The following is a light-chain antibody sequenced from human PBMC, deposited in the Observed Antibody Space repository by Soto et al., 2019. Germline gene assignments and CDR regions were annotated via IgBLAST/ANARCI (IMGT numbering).Light chain of an antibody. CDR1: SSNIGAEYD. Sequence: QSVLTQPPSVSGAPGQRVAISCTGSSSNIGAEYDVHWYQQLPGTAPKRLIYGDNNRPSGVPDRFSGSKSGTSASLAITGLQPEDEADYYCQSYDSSLTTLVFGIRPKVTVL. CDR3: QSYDSSLTTLV. V-gene: IGLV1-40*01. J-gene: IGLJ1*01. CDR2: GDN.